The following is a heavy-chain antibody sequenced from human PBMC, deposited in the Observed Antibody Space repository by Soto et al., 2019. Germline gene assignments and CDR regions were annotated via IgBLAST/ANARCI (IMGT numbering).Heavy chain of an antibody. Sequence: PSQTLSLTCAISGDSVSSNSAAWNWIRQSPSRGLEWLGRTYYRSKWYNDYTVSVKSRITINPDTSKNQFSLQLDSVTPEDTAVYYCARDPTYWTGGSCFSGGCFDPWGQGTLVTVSS. V-gene: IGHV6-1*01. D-gene: IGHD2-15*01. CDR3: ARDPTYWTGGSCFSGGCFDP. CDR1: GDSVSSNSAA. CDR2: TYYRSKWYN. J-gene: IGHJ5*02.